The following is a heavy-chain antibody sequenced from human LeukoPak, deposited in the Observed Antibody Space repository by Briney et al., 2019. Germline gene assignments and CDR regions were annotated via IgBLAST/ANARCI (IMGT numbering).Heavy chain of an antibody. CDR2: IYYSGST. Sequence: SETLSLTCTVSGGSISSSSYYWGWIRQPPGKGLEWIGSIYYSGSTYYNPSLKSRVTISVDTSKNQFSLKLSSVTAADTAVYYCARAAVPTYYIDDWGQGTLVTVSS. D-gene: IGHD6-13*01. CDR1: GGSISSSSYY. CDR3: ARAAVPTYYIDD. V-gene: IGHV4-39*07. J-gene: IGHJ4*02.